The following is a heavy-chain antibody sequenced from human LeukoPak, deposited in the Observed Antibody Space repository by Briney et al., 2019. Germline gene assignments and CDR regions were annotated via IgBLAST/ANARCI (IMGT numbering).Heavy chain of an antibody. D-gene: IGHD2-2*03. CDR3: AGAGCCSSTSCYACGSGQNWFDP. V-gene: IGHV7-4-1*02. J-gene: IGHJ5*02. CDR1: GYTFTSYA. Sequence: GASVKVSCKASGYTFTSYAMNWVRQAPGQGLEWMGWINTNTGNPTYAQGFTGRFVFSLDTSVSTAYLQISSLKAEDTAVYYCAGAGCCSSTSCYACGSGQNWFDPWGQGTLVTVSS. CDR2: INTNTGNP.